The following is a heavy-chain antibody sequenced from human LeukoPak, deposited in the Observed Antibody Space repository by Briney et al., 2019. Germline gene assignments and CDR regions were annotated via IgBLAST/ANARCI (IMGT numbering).Heavy chain of an antibody. CDR3: AREIPSTINGFDI. J-gene: IGHJ3*02. D-gene: IGHD1-14*01. Sequence: GASVKVSCKAPGYTFTGYYMHWLRQAPGQGLEWMGWINPNNGDTKYAQKFQGRVTMTRDTSISTAYMELSRMTSDDTAVYYCAREIPSTINGFDIWGQGTVITVSS. CDR1: GYTFTGYY. V-gene: IGHV1-2*02. CDR2: INPNNGDT.